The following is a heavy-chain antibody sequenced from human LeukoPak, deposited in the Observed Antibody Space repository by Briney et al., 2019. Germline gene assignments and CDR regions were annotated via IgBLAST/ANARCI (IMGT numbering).Heavy chain of an antibody. V-gene: IGHV3-7*01. Sequence: PGGSLRLSCAASGFTFSSYWMSWVRQAPGKGLGWVANIKQDGSEKYYVDSVKGRFTISRDNAKNSLYLQMNSLRAEDTAVYYCASPFRRSTVSPYYYGMDVWGQGTTVTVSS. J-gene: IGHJ6*02. CDR3: ASPFRRSTVSPYYYGMDV. CDR2: IKQDGSEK. D-gene: IGHD4-11*01. CDR1: GFTFSSYW.